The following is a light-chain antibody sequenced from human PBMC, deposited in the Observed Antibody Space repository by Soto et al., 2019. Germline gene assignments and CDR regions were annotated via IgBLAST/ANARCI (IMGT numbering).Light chain of an antibody. CDR3: SSYTNRGTLGVV. CDR2: DVS. Sequence: QSALTQPASVSGSPGQSITISCTGTSSDIGGYNYVSWYQQQPAKAPKLMIYDVSNRPSGVSNRFSGSKSGNTASLTISGLQAEDEADYYCSSYTNRGTLGVVFGGGTQLTVL. V-gene: IGLV2-14*03. CDR1: SSDIGGYNY. J-gene: IGLJ2*01.